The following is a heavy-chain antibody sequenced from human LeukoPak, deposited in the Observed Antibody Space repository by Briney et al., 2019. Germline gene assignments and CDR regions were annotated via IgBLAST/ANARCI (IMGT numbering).Heavy chain of an antibody. D-gene: IGHD2-15*01. CDR2: IYTSGST. Sequence: SETLSLTCTVSGGSISSYYWGWIRQPAGKGLEWIGRIYTSGSTNYNPSLKSRVTMSVDTSKNQFSLKLSSVTAADTAVYYCARDRVRYCSGGSCYWFDPWGQGTLVTVSS. CDR3: ARDRVRYCSGGSCYWFDP. J-gene: IGHJ5*02. CDR1: GGSISSYY. V-gene: IGHV4-4*07.